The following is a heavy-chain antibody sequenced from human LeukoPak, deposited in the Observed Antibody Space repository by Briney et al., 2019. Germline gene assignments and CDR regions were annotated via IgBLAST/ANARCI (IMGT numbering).Heavy chain of an antibody. D-gene: IGHD2-2*01. V-gene: IGHV3-21*01. CDR2: ISSSGSFI. J-gene: IGHJ5*02. Sequence: GGSLGLSCAASGFTFSSYSMNWVRQAPGKGLEWVSSISSSGSFIYYADSVKGRLTTSRDNAKNLLYLQMNSLRADDTAVYYCARVVTAAWDWFDPWGQGTQVTVSS. CDR1: GFTFSSYS. CDR3: ARVVTAAWDWFDP.